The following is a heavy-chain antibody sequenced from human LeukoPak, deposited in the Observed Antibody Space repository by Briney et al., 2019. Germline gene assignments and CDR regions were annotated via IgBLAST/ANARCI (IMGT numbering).Heavy chain of an antibody. V-gene: IGHV3-23*01. CDR2: ISGSGGGT. J-gene: IGHJ4*02. CDR1: GFTFSSYA. D-gene: IGHD2/OR15-2a*01. CDR3: ASRRVAVPTSRAFDY. Sequence: GGSLRLSCAASGFTFSSYAMSWVRQAPEKGLEWVSTISGSGGGTYYADSVKGRFTISRDPAKNSLYLQMNSLRADDTAVYYCASRRVAVPTSRAFDYWGQGTLVTVSS.